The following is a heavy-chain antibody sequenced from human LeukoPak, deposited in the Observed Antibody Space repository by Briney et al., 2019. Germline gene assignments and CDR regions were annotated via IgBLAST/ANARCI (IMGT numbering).Heavy chain of an antibody. V-gene: IGHV4-34*01. CDR3: TRYHYDILTGYLGIDY. J-gene: IGHJ4*02. CDR2: INHSGST. Sequence: SETLSLTCAVYGGSFSGYYWSWIRQPPGKGLEWIGEINHSGSTNYNPSLKSRVTISVDTSRNQFSLKLSSVTAADTAVYYCTRYHYDILTGYLGIDYWGQGTLVTVSS. CDR1: GGSFSGYY. D-gene: IGHD3-9*01.